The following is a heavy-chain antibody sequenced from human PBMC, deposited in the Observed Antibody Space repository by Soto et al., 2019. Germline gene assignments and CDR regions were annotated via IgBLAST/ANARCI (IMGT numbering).Heavy chain of an antibody. J-gene: IGHJ4*02. CDR1: GFTFSSYG. V-gene: IGHV3-30*18. CDR3: AKGRYSSGWSQGLVDY. CDR2: ISYDGSNK. D-gene: IGHD6-19*01. Sequence: QVQLVESGGGVVQPGRSLRLCCAASGFTFSSYGMHWVRQAPGKGLEWVAVISYDGSNKYYADSVKGRFTISRDNSKNTLYLQMNSLRAEDTAVYYCAKGRYSSGWSQGLVDYWGQGTLVTVSS.